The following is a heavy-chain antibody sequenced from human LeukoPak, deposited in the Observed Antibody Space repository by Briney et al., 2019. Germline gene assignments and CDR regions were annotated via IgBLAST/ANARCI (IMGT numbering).Heavy chain of an antibody. J-gene: IGHJ4*02. CDR3: AKDLKGARIAAAGFDY. D-gene: IGHD6-13*01. CDR1: GFTFSSYG. Sequence: PGGSLRLSCAASGFTFSSYGMHWVRQAPAKGLEGVAVISYDGSNKYYADSVKGRFTISRDNSKNTLYLQMNSLRAEDTAVYYCAKDLKGARIAAAGFDYWGQGTLVTVSS. V-gene: IGHV3-30*18. CDR2: ISYDGSNK.